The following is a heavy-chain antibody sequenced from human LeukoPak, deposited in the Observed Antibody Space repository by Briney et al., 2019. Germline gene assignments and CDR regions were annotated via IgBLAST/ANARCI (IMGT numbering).Heavy chain of an antibody. CDR2: ISPNSGGT. Sequence: ASVKVSCKASGYTFTAYYIHWVRQAPGQGLEWMGWISPNSGGTDYAQKFKGRVAMTRDTSISTTYVELSSLTSDDTAVYYCAIQPWGSGNNWYFDLWGRGTLVTVSS. D-gene: IGHD7-27*01. CDR1: GYTFTAYY. J-gene: IGHJ2*01. V-gene: IGHV1-2*02. CDR3: AIQPWGSGNNWYFDL.